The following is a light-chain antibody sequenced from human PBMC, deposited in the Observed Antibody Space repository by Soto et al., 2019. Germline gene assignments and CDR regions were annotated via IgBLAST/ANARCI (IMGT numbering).Light chain of an antibody. CDR1: QSVFSN. CDR2: GAS. CDR3: QQYNNWHPYT. V-gene: IGKV3-15*01. J-gene: IGKJ2*01. Sequence: EIVMTQSPATLSVSPGERTTLSCRASQSVFSNLAWYQQKPGQAPRLLIYGASTRPTGIPARFSGSGSGTEYTLTISSMQSDDFALYYCQQYNNWHPYTFGQGTKLEIK.